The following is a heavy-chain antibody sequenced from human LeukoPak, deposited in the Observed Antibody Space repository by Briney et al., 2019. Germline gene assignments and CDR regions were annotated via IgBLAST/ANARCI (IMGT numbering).Heavy chain of an antibody. CDR3: AKAIWRYFDQDAFDY. J-gene: IGHJ4*02. V-gene: IGHV3-9*03. CDR2: ISWNSGSI. Sequence: PGGSLRLSCAASGFTFDDYAMHWVRQAPGKGLEWVSGISWNSGSIGYADSVKGRFTISRDNAKNSLYLQMNSLRAEDMALYYCAKAIWRYFDQDAFDYWGQGTLVTVSS. CDR1: GFTFDDYA. D-gene: IGHD3-9*01.